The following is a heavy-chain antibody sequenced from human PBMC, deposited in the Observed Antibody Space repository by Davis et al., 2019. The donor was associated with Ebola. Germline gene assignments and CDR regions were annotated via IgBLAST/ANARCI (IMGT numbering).Heavy chain of an antibody. Sequence: ASVKVSCKASGYTFTNYYMHWVRQAPGQGLEWMGIINPSGGNTSYAQKFQGRVTMTRDTSTSTVYMELRSLRSEDTAVYYCARAIYYYDSSGYSDYWGQGTLVTVSS. V-gene: IGHV1-46*01. D-gene: IGHD3-22*01. CDR2: INPSGGNT. CDR1: GYTFTNYY. J-gene: IGHJ4*02. CDR3: ARAIYYYDSSGYSDY.